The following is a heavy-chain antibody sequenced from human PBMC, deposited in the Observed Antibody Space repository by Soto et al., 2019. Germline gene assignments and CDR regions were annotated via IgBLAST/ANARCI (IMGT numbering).Heavy chain of an antibody. D-gene: IGHD6-13*01. J-gene: IGHJ4*02. CDR1: GYSFAGYW. CDR2: IDPSDSQT. Sequence: GESLKISCKGSGYSFAGYWITWVRQKPGKGLEWMGRIDPSDSQTYYSPSFRGHVTISVTKSITTVFLQWSSLRASDTAMYYCARGVVSSSWYYFDYWGQGTLVTVSS. V-gene: IGHV5-10-1*01. CDR3: ARGVVSSSWYYFDY.